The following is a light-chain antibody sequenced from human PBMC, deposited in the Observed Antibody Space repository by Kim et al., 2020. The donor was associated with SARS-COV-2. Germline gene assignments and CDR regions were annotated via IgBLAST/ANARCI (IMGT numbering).Light chain of an antibody. CDR1: SSDVASYNL. V-gene: IGLV2-23*01. CDR3: CSYAGSSTYF. Sequence: QSALTQPASVSGSPGQSITISCTGTSSDVASYNLVSWYQQHPGKAPKLMIYEGSKRPSGVSNRFSGSKSGNTASLTISGLQAEDEADYYCCSYAGSSTYFFGTGTKVTVL. J-gene: IGLJ1*01. CDR2: EGS.